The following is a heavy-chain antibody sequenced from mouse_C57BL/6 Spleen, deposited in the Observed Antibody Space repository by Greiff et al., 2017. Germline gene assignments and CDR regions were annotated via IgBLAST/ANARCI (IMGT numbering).Heavy chain of an antibody. CDR3: ARGWVYAMDY. D-gene: IGHD3-2*02. Sequence: QVQLQQSGAELVKPGASVKMSCKASGYTFTTYPLAWMKQNHGKSLALIGNFHPYNDDTKYNEKLKGKATLTVEKASSTVYVALSRLTSDDSAVYYCARGWVYAMDYWGQGTSGTVST. J-gene: IGHJ4*01. V-gene: IGHV1-47*01. CDR2: FHPYNDDT. CDR1: GYTFTTYP.